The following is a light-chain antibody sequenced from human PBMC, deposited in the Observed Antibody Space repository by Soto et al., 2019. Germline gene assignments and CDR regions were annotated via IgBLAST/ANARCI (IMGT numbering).Light chain of an antibody. CDR2: ATS. V-gene: IGKV3-20*01. CDR1: QSVSSTY. Sequence: EIVLTQSPGTLSLSPGERASLSCRASQSVSSTYLAWYQQKPGQAPRLLTYATSTRATGIPDRFSGSGSGKDFTLNISRLEPEDFAVYYCQHYGSSLWTFGQGTKVEIK. J-gene: IGKJ1*01. CDR3: QHYGSSLWT.